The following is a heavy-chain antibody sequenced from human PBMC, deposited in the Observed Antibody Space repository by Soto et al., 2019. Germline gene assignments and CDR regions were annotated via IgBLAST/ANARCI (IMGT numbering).Heavy chain of an antibody. D-gene: IGHD3-22*01. Sequence: VKVSCKASGYTFTSYGISWVRQAPGQGLEWMGWISAYNGNTNYAQKLQGRVTMTTDTSTSTAYMELRSLRSDDTAVYYCARARSTYYYDSSGYRPKDWFDPWGQGTLVTVSS. J-gene: IGHJ5*02. CDR1: GYTFTSYG. CDR2: ISAYNGNT. V-gene: IGHV1-18*01. CDR3: ARARSTYYYDSSGYRPKDWFDP.